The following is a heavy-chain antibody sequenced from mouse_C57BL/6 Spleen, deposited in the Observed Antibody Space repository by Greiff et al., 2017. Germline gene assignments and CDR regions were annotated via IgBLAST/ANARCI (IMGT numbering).Heavy chain of an antibody. CDR3: AIWGYSNSWFAY. CDR1: GYTFTSYW. J-gene: IGHJ3*01. D-gene: IGHD2-5*01. Sequence: QVQLKQPGAELVKPGASVKVSCKASGYTFTSYWMHWVKQRPGQGLEWIGRIHPSDSDTNYNQKFKGKATLTVDKSSSTAYMQLSSLTSEDSAVYYCAIWGYSNSWFAYWGQGTLVTVSA. CDR2: IHPSDSDT. V-gene: IGHV1-74*01.